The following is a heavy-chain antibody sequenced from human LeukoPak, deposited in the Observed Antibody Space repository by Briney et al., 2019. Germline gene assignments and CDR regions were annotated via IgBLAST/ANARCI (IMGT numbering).Heavy chain of an antibody. J-gene: IGHJ6*02. CDR1: GGSVSSGSYY. V-gene: IGHV4-61*01. CDR2: IYYSGST. Sequence: SETLSLTCTVSGGSVSSGSYYWSWIRQPPGKGLEWIGYIYYSGSTNYNPSLKSRVTISVDTSKNQFSLKLSSVTAADAAVYYCARDIVGATTYYYYGMDVWGQGTTVTVSS. CDR3: ARDIVGATTYYYYGMDV. D-gene: IGHD1-26*01.